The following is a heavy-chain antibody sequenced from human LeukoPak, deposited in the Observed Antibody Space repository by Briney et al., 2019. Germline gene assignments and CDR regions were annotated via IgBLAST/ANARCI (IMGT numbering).Heavy chain of an antibody. CDR2: VSDSGNT. D-gene: IGHD3-10*01. CDR1: GFTFSTSA. V-gene: IGHV3-23*01. J-gene: IGHJ4*02. Sequence: PGGSLRLSCAASGFTFSTSAMNWVRQAPGKGLEWVSGVSDSGNTYYADSVKGRFTISRDNSKNTLYLQMNSLRAEDTAVYYCAKAPRGLDYFDHWGQGTLVSLSS. CDR3: AKAPRGLDYFDH.